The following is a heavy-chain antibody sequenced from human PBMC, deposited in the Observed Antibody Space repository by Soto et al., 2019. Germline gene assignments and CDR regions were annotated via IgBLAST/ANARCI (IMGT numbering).Heavy chain of an antibody. V-gene: IGHV3-7*03. J-gene: IGHJ6*02. CDR1: GFTFSSYW. Sequence: TGGSLRLSCAASGFTFSSYWMSWVRQAPGKRLEWVANIKQDGSEKYYVDSVKGRFTISRDNAKNSLYLQMNSLRAEDTAVYYCARDFDDILTGSEYGMDVWGQGTTVTVSS. CDR2: IKQDGSEK. D-gene: IGHD3-9*01. CDR3: ARDFDDILTGSEYGMDV.